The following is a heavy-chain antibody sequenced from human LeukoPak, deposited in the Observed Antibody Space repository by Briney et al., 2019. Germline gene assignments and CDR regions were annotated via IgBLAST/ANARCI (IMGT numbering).Heavy chain of an antibody. Sequence: ASVKVSCKASGYTFTSYYMHWVRQAPGQGLEWMGWINPNSGGTNYAQKFQGRVTMTRDTSISTAYMELSRLRSDDTAAYYCATLSFGDAFDIWGQGTMVTVSS. CDR1: GYTFTSYY. CDR2: INPNSGGT. J-gene: IGHJ3*02. V-gene: IGHV1-2*02. D-gene: IGHD3-16*01. CDR3: ATLSFGDAFDI.